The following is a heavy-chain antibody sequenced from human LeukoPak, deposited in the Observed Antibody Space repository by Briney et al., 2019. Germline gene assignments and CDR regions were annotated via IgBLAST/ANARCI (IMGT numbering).Heavy chain of an antibody. CDR1: GFTFSSYA. D-gene: IGHD5-12*01. Sequence: GGSLRLSCAASGFTFSSYAMYWVRQAPGKGLEWVAVISYDGNNKYYADSVKGRFTISRDNSKNTLYLQMNSLRAEDTAVYYCARSGRGYDDAFDIWGQGTMVTVSS. CDR2: ISYDGNNK. J-gene: IGHJ3*02. V-gene: IGHV3-30*04. CDR3: ARSGRGYDDAFDI.